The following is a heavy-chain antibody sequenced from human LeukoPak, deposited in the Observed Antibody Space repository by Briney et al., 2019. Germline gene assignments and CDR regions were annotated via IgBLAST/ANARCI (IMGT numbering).Heavy chain of an antibody. CDR1: GGSISSSSYY. D-gene: IGHD3-10*01. Sequence: SETLSLTCTVSGGSISSSSYYWGWIRQPPGKGLEWIGSIYYSGSTYYNPSLKSRVTISVDTSKNQFSLKLSSVTAADTAVYYCARLRPYDSGSYPGYYFDYWGQGTLVTVSS. CDR2: IYYSGST. J-gene: IGHJ4*02. CDR3: ARLRPYDSGSYPGYYFDY. V-gene: IGHV4-39*01.